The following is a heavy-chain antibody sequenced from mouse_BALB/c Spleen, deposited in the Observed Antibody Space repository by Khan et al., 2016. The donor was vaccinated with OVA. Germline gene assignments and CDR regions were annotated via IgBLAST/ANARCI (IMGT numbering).Heavy chain of an antibody. Sequence: VQLQQSGAELVRSGASVKLSCTASGFNFKDYYMHWVMQRPEQGLEWIGWIDPENGDTEYAPKFQGKATMTAATSSNTAYLQLSSLTSEETAVYFCYLGIYSYCGQGPSVTASP. CDR2: IDPENGDT. D-gene: IGHD1-1*01. J-gene: IGHJ4*01. CDR1: GFNFKDYY. V-gene: IGHV14-4*02. CDR3: YLGIYSY.